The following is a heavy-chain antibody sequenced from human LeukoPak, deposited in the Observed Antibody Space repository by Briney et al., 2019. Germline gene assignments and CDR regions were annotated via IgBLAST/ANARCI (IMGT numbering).Heavy chain of an antibody. V-gene: IGHV4-59*01. CDR3: AGRGDYYDSSGFDY. CDR2: IYDSGST. D-gene: IGHD3-22*01. J-gene: IGHJ4*02. Sequence: SETLSLTCTVSGGSISSYYWSWIRQPPGKGLEWIGYIYDSGSTNYNPSLKSRVTISVDTSKNQFSRKLSSVTAADTAVYYCAGRGDYYDSSGFDYWGQGTLVTVSS. CDR1: GGSISSYY.